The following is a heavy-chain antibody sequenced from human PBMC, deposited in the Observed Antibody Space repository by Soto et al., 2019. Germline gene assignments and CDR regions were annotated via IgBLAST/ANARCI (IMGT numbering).Heavy chain of an antibody. CDR2: VNPNNEDT. CDR1: GYTFSNYD. Sequence: QVQLVQSGAELKKPGASVKVYCKASGYTFSNYDMNWVRQATGQGPEWIGWVNPNNEDTGYAQKFQGRVTLTTEISTTTAYIELTSLRSEDTAIYYCTKISRKGSAIDFDYWGQGTLITVSS. J-gene: IGHJ4*02. V-gene: IGHV1-8*01. D-gene: IGHD3-10*01. CDR3: TKISRKGSAIDFDY.